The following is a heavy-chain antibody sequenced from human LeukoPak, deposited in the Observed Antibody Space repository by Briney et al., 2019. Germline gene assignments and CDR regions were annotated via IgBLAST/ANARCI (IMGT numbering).Heavy chain of an antibody. V-gene: IGHV3-21*01. D-gene: IGHD1-26*01. Sequence: GGSLRLSCAASGFTFSSYSMNWVRQAPGKGLEWVSSISSSSSYIYYADSVKGRFTISRDNAKNSLYLQMNSRRVEGTAVYYWARVLTVGATTDACGIWGRGTRVTVSS. CDR1: GFTFSSYS. CDR3: ARVLTVGATTDACGI. CDR2: ISSSSSYI. J-gene: IGHJ3*02.